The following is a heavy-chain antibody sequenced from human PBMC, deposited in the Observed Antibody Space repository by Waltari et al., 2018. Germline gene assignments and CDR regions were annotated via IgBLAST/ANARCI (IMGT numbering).Heavy chain of an antibody. CDR1: GYSISSGYY. J-gene: IGHJ4*02. D-gene: IGHD3-10*01. CDR3: ARDGVNYFGSGSLEY. V-gene: IGHV4-38-2*02. Sequence: QVQLQESGPGLVKSSETLSLTCTISGYSISSGYYWGWIRQPPGKGLEWIWSIPHRGSTYYNPSRKSRVTRSVDMSKNQFALKVISVTAADTAVYYCARDGVNYFGSGSLEYWGQGILVTVSS. CDR2: IPHRGST.